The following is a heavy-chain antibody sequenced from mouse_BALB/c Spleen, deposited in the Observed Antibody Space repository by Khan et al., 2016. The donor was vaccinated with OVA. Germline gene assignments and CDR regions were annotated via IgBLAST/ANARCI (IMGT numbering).Heavy chain of an antibody. Sequence: VQLKESGPGLVKPSQTVSLTCTVTGISITSGNYRWSWTRQFPGNKLEWIGNIYYSGTVTYNPSLTRRTTITRTTSKNHFFLERNSLTAEDTATYYCSRDYGSLYWYFDVWGTGTTVTVSS. CDR3: SRDYGSLYWYFDV. J-gene: IGHJ1*03. D-gene: IGHD1-1*01. CDR1: GISITSGNYR. CDR2: IYYSGTV. V-gene: IGHV3-5*02.